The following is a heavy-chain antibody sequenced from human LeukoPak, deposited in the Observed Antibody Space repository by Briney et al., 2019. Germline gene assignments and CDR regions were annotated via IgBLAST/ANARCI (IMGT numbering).Heavy chain of an antibody. CDR3: AREIPMVKGDALDI. CDR1: GFIFSNYE. CDR2: TTTIGGFK. V-gene: IGHV3-48*03. D-gene: IGHD5-18*01. J-gene: IGHJ3*02. Sequence: GGSLRLSCAPSGFIFSNYEIHWVRQAPEKGREWISYTTTIGGFKIYADSVKGRFTISRDNAKNSLYLQLNSLRAEDTGLYYCAREIPMVKGDALDIWGQGTMVTVSS.